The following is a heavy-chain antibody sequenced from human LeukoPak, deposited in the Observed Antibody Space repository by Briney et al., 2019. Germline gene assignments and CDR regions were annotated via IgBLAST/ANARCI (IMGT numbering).Heavy chain of an antibody. CDR2: INPNSGGT. J-gene: IGHJ4*02. CDR1: GYTFTGYY. CDR3: ARSGGLGYYGSGSYYLLDY. V-gene: IGHV1-2*02. D-gene: IGHD3-10*01. Sequence: GASVKVSCKASGYTFTGYYMHWVRQAPGQGLEWMGWINPNSGGTNYAQKFQGRVTMTRDTSISTAYMELSRLRSDDTAVYYCARSGGLGYYGSGSYYLLDYWGQGTLVTVSS.